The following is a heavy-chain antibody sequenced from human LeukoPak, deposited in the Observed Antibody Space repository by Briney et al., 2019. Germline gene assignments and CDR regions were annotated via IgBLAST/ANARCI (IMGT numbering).Heavy chain of an antibody. J-gene: IGHJ4*02. CDR3: ARHSSRGYSYDFDY. D-gene: IGHD5-18*01. CDR1: GDSINTYF. V-gene: IGHV4-59*08. Sequence: SETLSLTCTVSGDSINTYFWSWIRQPPGKGLEWIGYVYYTGSTNYNPSLKSRVTISLDTSKNQFSLRLSSVTAADTAIYYCARHSSRGYSYDFDYWGQGTLVTVSS. CDR2: VYYTGST.